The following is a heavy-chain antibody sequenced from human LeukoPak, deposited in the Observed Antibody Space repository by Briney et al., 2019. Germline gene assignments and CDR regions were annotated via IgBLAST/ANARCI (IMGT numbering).Heavy chain of an antibody. D-gene: IGHD6-19*01. V-gene: IGHV4-34*01. CDR3: ARGGGSGWYVDY. CDR2: INHSGST. CDR1: DESFSGYY. J-gene: IGHJ4*02. Sequence: SETLSLTCAVYDESFSGYYWSWIPQPPGKGLEWIGEINHSGSTNYNPSLKSRVTISVDTSKNQFSLKLSSVTAADTAVYYCARGGGSGWYVDYWGQGTLVTVSS.